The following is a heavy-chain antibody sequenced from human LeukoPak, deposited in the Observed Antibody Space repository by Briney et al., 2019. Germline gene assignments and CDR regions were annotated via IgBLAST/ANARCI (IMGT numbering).Heavy chain of an antibody. CDR2: IHSSGTT. CDR3: GRLNLPAVSGAFDY. J-gene: IGHJ4*02. Sequence: SETLSLTCTVPGGSISTYYWSWIRQPAGKGLEWIGRIHSSGTTHYNPSLRSRVTLSIDTSKNQFSLKLSSVTAADTAVYYCGRLNLPAVSGAFDYWGQGTLVTVSS. CDR1: GGSISTYY. D-gene: IGHD2-2*01. V-gene: IGHV4-4*07.